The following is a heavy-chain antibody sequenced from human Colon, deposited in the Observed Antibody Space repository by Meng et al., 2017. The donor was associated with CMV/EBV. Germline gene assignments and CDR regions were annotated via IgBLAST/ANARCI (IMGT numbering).Heavy chain of an antibody. CDR2: ISAHNGNT. J-gene: IGHJ6*02. D-gene: IGHD5-12*01. Sequence: ASVTVSCKASVYTFSSYGISWVRQAPGQGLEWMGWISAHNGNTNYAQKFQDRVSMTTDTSTNTVYMELRSLRSDDTAVYYCARDSTQWLRVAHAAFDVWGQGATVTVSS. CDR3: ARDSTQWLRVAHAAFDV. CDR1: VYTFSSYG. V-gene: IGHV1-18*01.